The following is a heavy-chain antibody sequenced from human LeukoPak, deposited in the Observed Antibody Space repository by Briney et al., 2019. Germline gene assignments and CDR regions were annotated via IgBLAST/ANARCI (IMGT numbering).Heavy chain of an antibody. V-gene: IGHV3-23*01. Sequence: PGGSLRLSCAVSGFTFSSYAMSWVRQAPGKGLEWVSAISGSGGSTYYADSVKGRFTISRDNSKNTLYLQMNSLRAEDTAVYYCASPTTTVTTWDYWGQGTLVTVSS. CDR3: ASPTTTVTTWDY. CDR2: ISGSGGST. J-gene: IGHJ4*02. D-gene: IGHD4-17*01. CDR1: GFTFSSYA.